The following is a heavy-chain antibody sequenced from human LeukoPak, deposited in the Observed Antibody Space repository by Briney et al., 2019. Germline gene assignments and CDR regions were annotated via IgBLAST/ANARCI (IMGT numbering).Heavy chain of an antibody. D-gene: IGHD3-16*02. CDR1: GYTFTGYY. CDR2: INPNSGGT. J-gene: IGHJ4*02. CDR3: ARVGYDYVWGSYRSYDY. V-gene: IGHV1-2*02. Sequence: ASVKGSCKASGYTFTGYYMHWVRQAPGQGLEWMGWINPNSGGTNYAQKFQGRVTMTRDTSISTAYMELSRLRSDDTAVYYCARVGYDYVWGSYRSYDYWGQGTLVTVSS.